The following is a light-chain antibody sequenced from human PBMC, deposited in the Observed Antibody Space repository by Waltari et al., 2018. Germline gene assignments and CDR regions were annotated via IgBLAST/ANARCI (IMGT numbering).Light chain of an antibody. Sequence: DIQMTQSPSYLSASVGDRVTITCQASQDINNFLNWYQQQPGKAPKLLIYDASHLAAGVPSRFTGSGSGTDFTVTISDLQPDDFATYYCQQYRYLPPAFGGGTKVDI. V-gene: IGKV1-33*01. CDR1: QDINNF. CDR3: QQYRYLPPA. J-gene: IGKJ4*01. CDR2: DAS.